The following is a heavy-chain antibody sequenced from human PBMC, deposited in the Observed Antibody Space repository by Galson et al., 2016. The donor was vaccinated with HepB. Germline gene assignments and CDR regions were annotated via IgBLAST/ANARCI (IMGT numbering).Heavy chain of an antibody. V-gene: IGHV1-18*01. D-gene: IGHD4-17*01. CDR1: GYTFTSNG. CDR2: ISTDNGDI. J-gene: IGHJ4*02. Sequence: QSGAEVKKPGASVKVSCKASGYTFTSNGISWVRQAPGQGLEWMGWISTDNGDINYAQKFQGRLSMTTDTSTSTAYMELRSLRSADSAVYFCARTAVTGPSFFSFWGQGTLVSVSS. CDR3: ARTAVTGPSFFSF.